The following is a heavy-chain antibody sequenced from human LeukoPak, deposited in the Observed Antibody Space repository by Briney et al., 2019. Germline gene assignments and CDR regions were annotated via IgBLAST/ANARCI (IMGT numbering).Heavy chain of an antibody. Sequence: NPSETLSLTCSVSGDSISATSYYWAWIRQPPGKGLEWIGSMYYSGDANYDPSLQSRVTMSVHTSKNQFSLSLSSVTAADTAVYYCARHIRYTYDPNWFHPWGQGTLVTVSS. D-gene: IGHD5-12*01. V-gene: IGHV4-39*01. CDR3: ARHIRYTYDPNWFHP. J-gene: IGHJ5*02. CDR2: MYYSGDA. CDR1: GDSISATSYY.